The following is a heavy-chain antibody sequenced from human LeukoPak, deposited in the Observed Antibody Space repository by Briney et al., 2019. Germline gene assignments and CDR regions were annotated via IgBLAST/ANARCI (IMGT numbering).Heavy chain of an antibody. CDR3: AKVGTIFGVVIIWFYFDY. CDR2: ISGSGGST. J-gene: IGHJ4*02. V-gene: IGHV3-23*01. D-gene: IGHD3-3*01. CDR1: GFTFSSYA. Sequence: GGSLRLSCAASGFTFSSYAMSWVRQAPGKGLEWVSAISGSGGSTYYAGSVKGRFTISRDNSKNTLYLQMNSLRAEDTAVYYCAKVGTIFGVVIIWFYFDYWGQGTLVTVSS.